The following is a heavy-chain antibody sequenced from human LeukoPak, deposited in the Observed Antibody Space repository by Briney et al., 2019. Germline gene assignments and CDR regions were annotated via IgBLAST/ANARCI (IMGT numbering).Heavy chain of an antibody. V-gene: IGHV3-21*01. J-gene: IGHJ4*02. CDR1: GFTFSSYS. Sequence: GGSLRLSCAASGFTFSSYSMNWVRQAPGKGLEWVSSISSSSSYIYYADSVKGRFTISRDNAKNSLYLQMNSLRAEDTAVYYRARPGSGSRYYFDYWGQGTLVTVSS. CDR2: ISSSSSYI. CDR3: ARPGSGSRYYFDY. D-gene: IGHD3-10*01.